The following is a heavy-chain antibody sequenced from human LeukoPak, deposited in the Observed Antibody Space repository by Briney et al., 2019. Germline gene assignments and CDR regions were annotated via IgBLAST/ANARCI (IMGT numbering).Heavy chain of an antibody. Sequence: GESLKISCKGSGYSFTSYWIGWVRQMPGKGLEWMGIIYPGDSDTRYSPSFQGQVTISADKSISTAYLQWSSLKASDTAMYYCARQEGWSQGHYYFDYWGQGTLVTVSS. CDR1: GYSFTSYW. CDR2: IYPGDSDT. J-gene: IGHJ4*02. D-gene: IGHD3-3*01. V-gene: IGHV5-51*01. CDR3: ARQEGWSQGHYYFDY.